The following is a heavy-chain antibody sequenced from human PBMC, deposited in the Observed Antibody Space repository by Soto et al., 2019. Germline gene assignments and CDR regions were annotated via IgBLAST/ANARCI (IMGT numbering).Heavy chain of an antibody. Sequence: GASVKVSCKASGGTFSSYAISWVRQAPGQGLEWMGGIIPIFGTANYAQKFQGRVTITADESTSTAYMELSSLRSEDTAVYYCARDSGHDYGDYDQDYYYGMDVWGQGTTVTVSS. J-gene: IGHJ6*02. V-gene: IGHV1-69*13. D-gene: IGHD4-17*01. CDR1: GGTFSSYA. CDR3: ARDSGHDYGDYDQDYYYGMDV. CDR2: IIPIFGTA.